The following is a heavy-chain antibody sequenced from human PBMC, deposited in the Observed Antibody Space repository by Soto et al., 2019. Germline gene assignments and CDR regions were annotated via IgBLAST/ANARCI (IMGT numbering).Heavy chain of an antibody. CDR2: TYYRSKWYK. CDR3: ARTVGWLDP. D-gene: IGHD2-15*01. CDR1: GDRVSSNSAA. V-gene: IGHV6-1*01. J-gene: IGHJ5*02. Sequence: SQTLSLTCAISGDRVSSNSAAWNWIRQSPSRGLEWLGRTYYRSKWYKEYAATVKSRITINPGTSKNQFSLQLNSVSPEDTAVYYCARTVGWLDPWGQGTLVTVSS.